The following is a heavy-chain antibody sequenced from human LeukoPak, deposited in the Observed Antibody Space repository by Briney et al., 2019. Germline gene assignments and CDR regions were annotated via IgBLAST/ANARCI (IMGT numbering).Heavy chain of an antibody. CDR1: GYTFTGYY. D-gene: IGHD2-2*02. J-gene: IGHJ5*02. V-gene: IGHV1-2*02. CDR3: ARERCSSTSCYRAGWFDP. CDR2: INPNSGGT. Sequence: ASVKVSCKASGYTFTGYYMHWVRQAPGQGLEGMGWINPNSGGTNYAQKFQGRVTMTRDTSISTAYMELSRLRSDDTAVYYCARERCSSTSCYRAGWFDPWGQGTLVTVSS.